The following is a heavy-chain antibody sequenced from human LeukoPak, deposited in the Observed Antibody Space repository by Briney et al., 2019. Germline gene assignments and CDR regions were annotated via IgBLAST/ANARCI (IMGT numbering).Heavy chain of an antibody. CDR2: ISNDGSDK. D-gene: IGHD3-10*01. Sequence: PGGSLRLSCAASGFTFSSYAMHWVRQAPGKGLEWVAVISNDGSDKYYADSVKGRFTISRDNSKNTLYLQMNSLRAEDTAVYYCAKEDDYGSGSYEPWYFDLWGRGTLVTVSS. CDR3: AKEDDYGSGSYEPWYFDL. J-gene: IGHJ2*01. V-gene: IGHV3-30-3*01. CDR1: GFTFSSYA.